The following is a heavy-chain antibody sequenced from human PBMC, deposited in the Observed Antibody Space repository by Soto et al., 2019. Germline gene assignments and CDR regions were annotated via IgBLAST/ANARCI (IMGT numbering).Heavy chain of an antibody. V-gene: IGHV3-23*01. CDR1: GFTFSNYA. Sequence: EVQLLESGGGLVQPGGSLRLSCAASGFTFSNYAISWVRQSPGKGLEWVSGIDGRATSAYYADSVKVRFAISRDNSYNTLFMQRNRLRAEDTALYYCAKSRYSYSSGDFYDFWGQGTLVSVSS. CDR2: IDGRATSA. CDR3: AKSRYSYSSGDFYDF. D-gene: IGHD3-22*01. J-gene: IGHJ4*02.